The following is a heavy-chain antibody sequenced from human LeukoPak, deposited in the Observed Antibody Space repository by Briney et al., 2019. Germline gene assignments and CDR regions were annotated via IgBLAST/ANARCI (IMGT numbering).Heavy chain of an antibody. V-gene: IGHV3-15*01. D-gene: IGHD3-22*01. CDR2: IKSKTDGGTT. Sequence: GGSLRLSCAASGFTFSNAWMSWVRQAPGKGLEWVGRIKSKTDGGTTDYAAPVKGRFTISRDDSKNTLYLQMNSLKTEDTAVYYCTTAYYDSSGYADGAFDIWGQGTMVTVSP. CDR3: TTAYYDSSGYADGAFDI. J-gene: IGHJ3*02. CDR1: GFTFSNAW.